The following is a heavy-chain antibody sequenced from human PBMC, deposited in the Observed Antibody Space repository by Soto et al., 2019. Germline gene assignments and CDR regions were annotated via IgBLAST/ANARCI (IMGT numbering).Heavy chain of an antibody. V-gene: IGHV3-48*03. CDR3: ASATRYYDSSGYLV. J-gene: IGHJ4*02. D-gene: IGHD3-22*01. Sequence: PGVSLRLSCAASGFTFSSYEMNWVRQAPGKGLEWVSYISSSGSTIYYADSVKGRFTVSRDNTKNSLYVQMNSLRAEDTAVYYCASATRYYDSSGYLVWVQVTLVSLSS. CDR2: ISSSGSTI. CDR1: GFTFSSYE.